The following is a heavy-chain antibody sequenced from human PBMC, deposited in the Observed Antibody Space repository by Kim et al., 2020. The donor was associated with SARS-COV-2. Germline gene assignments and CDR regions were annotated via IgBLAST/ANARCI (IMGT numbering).Heavy chain of an antibody. V-gene: IGHV3-30*18. CDR1: GFTFSSYG. J-gene: IGHJ4*01. CDR3: AKDGYYYGSGSPLDY. CDR2: ISYDGSNK. Sequence: GGSLRLSCAASGFTFSSYGMHWVRQAPGKGLEWVAVISYDGSNKYYADSVKGRFTISRDNSKNTLYLQMNSLRAEDTAVYYCAKDGYYYGSGSPLDYWG. D-gene: IGHD3-10*01.